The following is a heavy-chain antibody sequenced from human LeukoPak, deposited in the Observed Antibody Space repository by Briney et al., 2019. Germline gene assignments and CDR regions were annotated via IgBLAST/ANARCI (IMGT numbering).Heavy chain of an antibody. CDR2: IYYSGST. D-gene: IGHD4-17*01. V-gene: IGHV4-30-4*01. CDR3: AREGYGVSNWFDP. J-gene: IGHJ5*02. CDR1: GGSISSGDYY. Sequence: PSETLSLTCTVSGGSISSGDYYWSCIRQPPGKGLEWIGYIYYSGSTYYNPSLKSRVTISVDTSKNQFSLKLSSVTAADTAVYYCAREGYGVSNWFDPWDHGTLVTVSS.